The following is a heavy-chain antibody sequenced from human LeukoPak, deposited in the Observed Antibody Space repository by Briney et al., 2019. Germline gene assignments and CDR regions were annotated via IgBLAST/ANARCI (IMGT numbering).Heavy chain of an antibody. Sequence: SSETLSLTCGVYGGSFSGYYWSWIRQPPGKGLEWIGEINHSGSTNYNPSLKSRVTISVDTSKNQFSLKLSSVTAADTAVYYCARAVVVAATRYYYMDVWGKGTTVTVSS. D-gene: IGHD2-15*01. J-gene: IGHJ6*03. V-gene: IGHV4-34*01. CDR1: GGSFSGYY. CDR2: INHSGST. CDR3: ARAVVVAATRYYYMDV.